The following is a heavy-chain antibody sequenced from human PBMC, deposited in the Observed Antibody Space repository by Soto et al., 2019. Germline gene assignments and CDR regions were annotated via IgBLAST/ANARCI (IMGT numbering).Heavy chain of an antibody. CDR2: ISGGGGST. D-gene: IGHD3-22*01. V-gene: IGHV3-23*01. CDR3: AKDPTSYDSSAQFDS. CDR1: GFSFNIFA. J-gene: IGHJ4*02. Sequence: PGGSLRLSCAASGFSFNIFAMNWVRLAPGKGLERVSGISGGGGSTYYADSVKGRFTISRDNSNNTLYLQMNSLRAEDTAVYYCAKDPTSYDSSAQFDSWGQGTLVTVSS.